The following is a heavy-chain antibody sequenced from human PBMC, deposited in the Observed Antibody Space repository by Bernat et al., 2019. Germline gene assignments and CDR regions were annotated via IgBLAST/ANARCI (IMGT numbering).Heavy chain of an antibody. Sequence: QVQLQQWGAGLLKPSETLSLTCGVYGGSFSNYSWSWIRQPPGKGLEWIGEINHSGSTDYNPSLATRVTISIDSSRNQFSLKLSSVTAADTAVYYCAREQTELFHDFGSGYEGRYYYFYYMDVWGEGTSVTVSS. CDR1: GGSFSNYS. J-gene: IGHJ6*03. CDR2: INHSGST. V-gene: IGHV4-34*01. D-gene: IGHD3-3*01. CDR3: AREQTELFHDFGSGYEGRYYYFYYMDV.